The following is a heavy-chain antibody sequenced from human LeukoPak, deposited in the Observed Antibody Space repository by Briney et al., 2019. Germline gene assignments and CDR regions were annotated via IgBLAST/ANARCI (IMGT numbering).Heavy chain of an antibody. Sequence: GESLKISWKGSGYSFTSYWIGWVRQMPGKGLEWMGIIYPGDSDTRYSPSFQGQVTISADKSISTAYLQWSSLKASDTAMYYCARHVSMVRGVITSFDYWGQGTLVTVSS. CDR2: IYPGDSDT. CDR1: GYSFTSYW. V-gene: IGHV5-51*01. D-gene: IGHD3-10*01. J-gene: IGHJ4*02. CDR3: ARHVSMVRGVITSFDY.